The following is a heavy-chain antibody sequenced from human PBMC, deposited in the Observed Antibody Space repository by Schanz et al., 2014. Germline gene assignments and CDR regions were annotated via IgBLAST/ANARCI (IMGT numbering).Heavy chain of an antibody. Sequence: QVQLVQSGAEVKKPGVSVKVSCKASGYTFTTYYIHWVRQAPGQGLEWMGWISVYHGHTNYAEKVHGRVTMTTDTSTSTAYMELRSLISDDTAVYYCATNSPFRMVRGSNAFDAWGQGTMVTVSS. D-gene: IGHD3-10*01. CDR2: ISVYHGHT. CDR1: GYTFTTYY. CDR3: ATNSPFRMVRGSNAFDA. J-gene: IGHJ3*01. V-gene: IGHV1-18*04.